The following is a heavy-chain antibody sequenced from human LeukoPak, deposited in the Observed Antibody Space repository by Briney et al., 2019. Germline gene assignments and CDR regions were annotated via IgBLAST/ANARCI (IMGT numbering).Heavy chain of an antibody. CDR2: IYYSGST. J-gene: IGHJ4*02. V-gene: IGHV4-39*01. CDR1: GGSISSGSYY. CDR3: ARHGSGPNNKKVEVPAANDY. Sequence: PSETLSLTCTVSGGSISSGSYYWGWIRQPPGKGLEWIGSIYYSGSTYYNPSLKSRVTISVDTSKNQFSLKLSSVTAADTAVYYCARHGSGPNNKKVEVPAANDYWGQGTLVTVSS. D-gene: IGHD2-2*01.